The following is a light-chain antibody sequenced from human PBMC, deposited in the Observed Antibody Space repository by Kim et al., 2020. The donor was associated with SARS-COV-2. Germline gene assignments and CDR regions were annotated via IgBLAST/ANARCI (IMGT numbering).Light chain of an antibody. CDR2: RDN. V-gene: IGLV10-54*04. Sequence: LTQPPSVSKGLRQTATLTCTGNSNNVGDQGAAWLQQHQGHPPKLLSYRDNNRPSGISERFSAFRSGNTASLTISGLQPEDEADYYCSAWDSSLSVWVFGGGTKLTVL. J-gene: IGLJ3*02. CDR3: SAWDSSLSVWV. CDR1: SNNVGDQG.